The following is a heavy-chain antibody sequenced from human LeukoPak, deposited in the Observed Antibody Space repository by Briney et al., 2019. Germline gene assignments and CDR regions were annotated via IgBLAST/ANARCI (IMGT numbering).Heavy chain of an antibody. J-gene: IGHJ4*02. V-gene: IGHV4-34*01. CDR1: GGPFSGYF. CDR3: ARVDMVRGGTFDY. D-gene: IGHD3-10*01. CDR2: IHNSGTT. Sequence: SETLSLTCAVSGGPFSGYFWSWIRQSSGKGLEWIGEIHNSGTTNYNPSLNSRVTISEDTSKNQFYLNLSSVTAADTAVYYCARVDMVRGGTFDYWGQGTLVTVSS.